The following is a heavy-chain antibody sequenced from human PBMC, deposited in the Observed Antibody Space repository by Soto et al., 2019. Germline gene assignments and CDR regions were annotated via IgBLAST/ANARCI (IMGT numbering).Heavy chain of an antibody. CDR1: SGSISSSNW. Sequence: SETLSLTCAVSSGSISSSNWWSWVRQPPGKGLEWIGEIYHSGSTNYNPTLKSRVTISVDKSKNQFSLKLSSVTAADTAVYYCARGVPKYNWFDPWGQGTLVTVSS. J-gene: IGHJ5*02. CDR2: IYHSGST. CDR3: ARGVPKYNWFDP. V-gene: IGHV4-4*02.